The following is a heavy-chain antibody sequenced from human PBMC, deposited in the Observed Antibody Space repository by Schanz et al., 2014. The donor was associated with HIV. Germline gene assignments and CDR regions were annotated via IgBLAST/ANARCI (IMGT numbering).Heavy chain of an antibody. CDR2: INHREST. CDR3: ARDNDPYYYDNSGYYDRLFDY. D-gene: IGHD3-22*01. V-gene: IGHV4-34*01. J-gene: IGHJ4*02. Sequence: QVKLQQWGAGLLKPSETLSLTCAVYGGSFTGYYWSWIRQSPGKGLEWLGQINHRESTNYNPSLQSRLTISLDTSKTQFSLRLSSVTAADTAVYYCARDNDPYYYDNSGYYDRLFDYWGQGTLVTVSS. CDR1: GGSFTGYY.